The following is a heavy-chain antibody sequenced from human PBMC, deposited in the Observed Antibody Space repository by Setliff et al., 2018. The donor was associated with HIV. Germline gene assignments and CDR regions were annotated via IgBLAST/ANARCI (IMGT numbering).Heavy chain of an antibody. CDR2: ISGSGGST. V-gene: IGHV3-23*01. CDR3: AKQRYYDGNDGFDV. J-gene: IGHJ3*01. CDR1: GFTFSSSV. D-gene: IGHD3-3*01. Sequence: GGSLRLSCAASGFTFSSSVMSWVRQAPGKGLEWVSFISGSGGSTEYADSVKGRFTVSRDNSKNRLYLQMNSLRVEDTALYYCAKQRYYDGNDGFDVWGQGTMVTVSS.